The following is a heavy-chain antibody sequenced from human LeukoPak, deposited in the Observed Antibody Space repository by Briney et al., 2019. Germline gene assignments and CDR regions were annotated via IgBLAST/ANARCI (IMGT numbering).Heavy chain of an antibody. CDR3: ARGALHVFDY. D-gene: IGHD3-10*02. J-gene: IGHJ4*02. Sequence: GGSLRLSCAASGFTFSDYEINWVRQALGKGQEWVSCISTSGSTTYYADSVKGRFTISRDNAKNSLFLQMNTLTAEDTAVYYCARGALHVFDYWGQGTPVTVSS. V-gene: IGHV3-48*03. CDR2: ISTSGSTT. CDR1: GFTFSDYE.